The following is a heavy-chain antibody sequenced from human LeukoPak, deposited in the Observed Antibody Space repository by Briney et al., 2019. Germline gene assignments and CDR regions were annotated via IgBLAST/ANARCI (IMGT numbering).Heavy chain of an antibody. V-gene: IGHV4-61*01. D-gene: IGHD4-23*01. CDR2: IYYNGIT. J-gene: IGHJ4*02. CDR1: GGSFSSGSYY. CDR3: ARDSRWLAPFDY. Sequence: SETLSLTCTVSGGSFSSGSYYWSWIRQPPGKGLEWIGYIYYNGITNYNPSLKSRVTISVDTSKNQFSLKLSSVTAADTAVYYCARDSRWLAPFDYWGQGTLVTVSS.